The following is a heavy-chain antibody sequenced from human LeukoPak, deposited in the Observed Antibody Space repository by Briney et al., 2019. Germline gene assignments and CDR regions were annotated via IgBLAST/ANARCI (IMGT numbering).Heavy chain of an antibody. CDR2: IYYSGST. J-gene: IGHJ4*02. V-gene: IGHV4-59*01. D-gene: IGHD6-13*01. CDR1: GGSISSYY. Sequence: SETLSLTCTVSGGSISSYYWSWIRQPPGKGLEWIGYIYYSGSTNYNPSLKSRVTISVDTSKNQFSLKLSSVTAADTAVYYCARAGYSSSWYRYYFDYWGQGTLVTVSS. CDR3: ARAGYSSSWYRYYFDY.